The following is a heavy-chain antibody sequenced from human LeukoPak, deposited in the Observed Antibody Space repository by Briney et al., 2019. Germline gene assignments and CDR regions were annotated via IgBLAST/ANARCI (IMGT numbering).Heavy chain of an antibody. CDR2: VHYSGST. CDR1: GVSIFSYY. J-gene: IGHJ4*02. D-gene: IGHD6-13*01. V-gene: IGHV4-59*01. CDR3: ARGVYIAAAQYGY. Sequence: PSETLSLTCSVSGVSIFSYYWNWIRQPPGKGLEWIGYVHYSGSTNYNPSLKSRVTISVDTSKSQFSLKLSSVTAADTAVYYCARGVYIAAAQYGYWGQGTLVTVSS.